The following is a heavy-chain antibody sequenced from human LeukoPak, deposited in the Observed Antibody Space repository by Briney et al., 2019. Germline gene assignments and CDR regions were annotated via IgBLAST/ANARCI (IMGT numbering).Heavy chain of an antibody. CDR1: GFTFSSYA. J-gene: IGHJ5*02. D-gene: IGHD3-22*01. CDR3: AKDHRYDSSGSLNWFDP. Sequence: GRSLRLSCAASGFTFSSYAMSWVSQAPGKGMEWVSAISGSGCSTYYADSVKGRFTISRDNSKNTLYLQMNSLRAEDTAVYYCAKDHRYDSSGSLNWFDPWGQGTLVTVSS. CDR2: ISGSGCST. V-gene: IGHV3-23*01.